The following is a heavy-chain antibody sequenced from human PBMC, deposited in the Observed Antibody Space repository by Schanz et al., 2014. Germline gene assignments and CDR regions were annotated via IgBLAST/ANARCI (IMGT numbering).Heavy chain of an antibody. CDR1: GYTFTSYG. CDR2: ISDYNGKT. V-gene: IGHV1-18*01. J-gene: IGHJ4*02. Sequence: QVQLVQSGAEVKKPGASVKVSCKASGYTFTSYGISWVRQAPGQGLEWMGWISDYNGKTNYAQKFQDRVTMTADTSTSTAYMDLRSLRSDDTAVYYCARDQSPYTNSSDVRYFDYWGQGSLVTVSS. CDR3: ARDQSPYTNSSDVRYFDY. D-gene: IGHD6-6*01.